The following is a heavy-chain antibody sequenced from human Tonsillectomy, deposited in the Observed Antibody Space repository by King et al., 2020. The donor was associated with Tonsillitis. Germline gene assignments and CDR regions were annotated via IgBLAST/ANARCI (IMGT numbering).Heavy chain of an antibody. CDR2: ISTSGVYT. D-gene: IGHD2-15*01. V-gene: IGHV3-11*05. J-gene: IGHJ4*02. CDR3: ARSPLDCSGGSCYLDY. Sequence: VQLVESRGGLGKPGGSLRLSCAASGFTFSDYYMIWIRQAPGKGLQGVSYISTSGVYTNYADSVKGRFTISRDNAKKSLYLHMNGLRAEDTAVYYCARSPLDCSGGSCYLDYWGQGTLVTVSS. CDR1: GFTFSDYY.